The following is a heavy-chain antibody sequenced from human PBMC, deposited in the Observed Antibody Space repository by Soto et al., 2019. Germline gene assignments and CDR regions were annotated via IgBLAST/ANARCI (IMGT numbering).Heavy chain of an antibody. J-gene: IGHJ6*02. D-gene: IGHD5-18*01. CDR3: ARDTALIRSGYYYSGMDV. CDR2: IIPIFGSV. CDR1: GDTFSSYA. Sequence: ASVKVSCKASGDTFSSYAISWVRQAPGQGPEWMGGIIPIFGSVNYAQKFQGRVTITADESTGTAYMELSSLRSEDTAVYYCARDTALIRSGYYYSGMDVWGEGTPVTV. V-gene: IGHV1-69*13.